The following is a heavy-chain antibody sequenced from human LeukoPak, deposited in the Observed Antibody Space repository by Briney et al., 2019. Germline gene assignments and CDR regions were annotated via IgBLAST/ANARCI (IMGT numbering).Heavy chain of an antibody. CDR3: ARGRRASIAAAGTRWFDP. CDR2: INHSGST. Sequence: SETLSLTCAVYGGSFSGYYWSWIRQPPGKGLEWIGEINHSGSTNYDPSLKSRVTISVDTSKNQFSLKLSSVTAADTAVYYCARGRRASIAAAGTRWFDPWGQGTLSPSPQ. V-gene: IGHV4-34*01. J-gene: IGHJ5*02. D-gene: IGHD6-13*01. CDR1: GGSFSGYY.